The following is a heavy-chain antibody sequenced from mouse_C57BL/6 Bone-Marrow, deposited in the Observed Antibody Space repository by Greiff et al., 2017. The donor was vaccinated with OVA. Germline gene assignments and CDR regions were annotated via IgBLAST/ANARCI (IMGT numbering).Heavy chain of an antibody. D-gene: IGHD2-4*01. V-gene: IGHV1-80*01. CDR2: IYPGDGDT. J-gene: IGHJ4*01. CDR1: GYAFSSYW. CDR3: ARLGLRLAMDY. Sequence: VQLQESGAELVKPGASVKISCKASGYAFSSYWMNWVKQRPGKGLEWIGQIYPGDGDTNYNGKFKGKATLTADKSSSTAYMQLSSLTSEDSAVYFCARLGLRLAMDYWGQGTSVTVSS.